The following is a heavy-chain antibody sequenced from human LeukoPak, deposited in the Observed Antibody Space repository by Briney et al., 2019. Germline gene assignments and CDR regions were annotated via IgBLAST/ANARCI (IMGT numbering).Heavy chain of an antibody. CDR2: ISSSSSTI. D-gene: IGHD4-23*01. Sequence: PGGSLRLSCAASGFTFSSYSMNWVRQAPGKGLEWVSYISSSSSTIYYADSVKGRFTISRDNAKNPLYLQMNSLRAEDTAVYYCARVPYGGNSGAPYWGQGTLVTVSS. J-gene: IGHJ4*02. V-gene: IGHV3-48*01. CDR1: GFTFSSYS. CDR3: ARVPYGGNSGAPY.